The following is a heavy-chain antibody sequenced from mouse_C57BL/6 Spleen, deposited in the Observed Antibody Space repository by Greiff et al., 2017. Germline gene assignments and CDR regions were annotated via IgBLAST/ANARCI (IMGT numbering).Heavy chain of an antibody. D-gene: IGHD1-1*01. J-gene: IGHJ2*01. CDR2: IYPGGGYT. CDR1: GYTFTNYW. CDR3: ARRGGNYGYYFDY. V-gene: IGHV1-63*01. Sequence: VQLQESGAELVRPGTSVKMSCKASGYTFTNYWIGWAKQRPGHGLEWIGDIYPGGGYTNYNEKFKGKATLTADKSSSTAYMQFSSLTSEDSAIYYCARRGGNYGYYFDYWGQGTTLTVSS.